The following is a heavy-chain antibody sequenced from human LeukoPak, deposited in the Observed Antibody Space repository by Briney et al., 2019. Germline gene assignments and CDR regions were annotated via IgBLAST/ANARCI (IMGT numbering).Heavy chain of an antibody. CDR3: ASSLDIVATMDY. D-gene: IGHD5-12*01. J-gene: IGHJ4*02. CDR2: INWNGGKT. V-gene: IGHV3-20*04. Sequence: GGSLRLSCAGSGFTFDDYGMTWVRQVPGKGLEWVSCINWNGGKTGYADSVKGRFTVSRDNAKNSLYLQMNSLRAEDTAVYYCASSLDIVATMDYWGQGTLVTVSS. CDR1: GFTFDDYG.